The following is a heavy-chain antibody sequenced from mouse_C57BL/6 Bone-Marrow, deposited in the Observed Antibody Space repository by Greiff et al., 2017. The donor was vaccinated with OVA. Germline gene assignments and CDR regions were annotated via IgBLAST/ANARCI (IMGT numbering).Heavy chain of an antibody. J-gene: IGHJ4*01. CDR3: ASIYYVHYYAMDY. D-gene: IGHD2-1*01. CDR2: INPSNGGT. Sequence: QVHVKQPGTELVKPGASVKLSCKASGYTFTSYWMHWVKQRPGQGLEWIGNINPSNGGTNYNEKFKSKATLTVDKSSSTAYMQLSSLTSEDSAVYYCASIYYVHYYAMDYWGQGTSVTVSS. V-gene: IGHV1-53*01. CDR1: GYTFTSYW.